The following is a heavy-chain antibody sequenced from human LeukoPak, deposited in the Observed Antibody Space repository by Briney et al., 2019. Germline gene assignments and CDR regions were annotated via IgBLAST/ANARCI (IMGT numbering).Heavy chain of an antibody. CDR2: IYSGGST. CDR3: AKEPYYDFWSGYSYDAFDI. J-gene: IGHJ3*02. D-gene: IGHD3-3*01. Sequence: PWGSLRLSCAASGFTVSSNYMSWVRQAPGKGLEWVSVIYSGGSTYYADSVKGRFTISRDNSKNTLYLQMNSLRVEDTAVYYCAKEPYYDFWSGYSYDAFDIWGQGTMVTVSS. CDR1: GFTVSSNY. V-gene: IGHV3-53*01.